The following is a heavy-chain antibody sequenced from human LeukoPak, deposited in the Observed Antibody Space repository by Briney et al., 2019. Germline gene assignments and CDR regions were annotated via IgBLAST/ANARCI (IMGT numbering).Heavy chain of an antibody. CDR2: ISAYNGNT. V-gene: IGHV1-18*01. Sequence: ASVKVSCKTSGYTFTSYGISWVRQAPGQGLEWMGWISAYNGNTNYAQRLQGRVTMTTDASTSTAYMELRSLRSDDTAVYYCARDSYYVSSAEDYWGQGTLVTVSS. CDR1: GYTFTSYG. J-gene: IGHJ4*02. CDR3: ARDSYYVSSAEDY. D-gene: IGHD3-22*01.